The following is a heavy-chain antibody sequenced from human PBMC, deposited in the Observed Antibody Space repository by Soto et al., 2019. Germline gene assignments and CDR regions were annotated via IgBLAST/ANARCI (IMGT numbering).Heavy chain of an antibody. CDR3: AKDHCSSTSCRSGYYYYGMDV. CDR2: ISYDGSNK. V-gene: IGHV3-30*18. Sequence: PGGSLRLSCAACGFTFSSYGMHWVRQAPGKXLEWVAVISYDGSNKYYADSVKGRFTISRDNSKNTLYLQMNSLRAEDTAVYYCAKDHCSSTSCRSGYYYYGMDVWGQGTTVTVSS. CDR1: GFTFSSYG. J-gene: IGHJ6*02. D-gene: IGHD2-2*01.